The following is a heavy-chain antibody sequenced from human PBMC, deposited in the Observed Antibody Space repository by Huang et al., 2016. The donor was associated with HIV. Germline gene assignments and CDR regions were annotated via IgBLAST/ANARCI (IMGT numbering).Heavy chain of an antibody. Sequence: QVQLQESGPGLVKPSQTLSLTCTVSGGSISSGSYYWSWVRQPAGKGLEWIGRIYTSGSTNYNPSRKSRVTILLDTSKNHFSLKLSSVTAADTAVYYCARGDSSGWYPFDPWGQGTLVTVSS. D-gene: IGHD6-19*01. CDR1: GGSISSGSYY. CDR2: IYTSGST. V-gene: IGHV4-61*02. CDR3: ARGDSSGWYPFDP. J-gene: IGHJ5*02.